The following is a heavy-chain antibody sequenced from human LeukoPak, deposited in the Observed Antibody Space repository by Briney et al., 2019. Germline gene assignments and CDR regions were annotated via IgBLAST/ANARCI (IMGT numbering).Heavy chain of an antibody. J-gene: IGHJ2*01. CDR3: AKDPYYYDSSDYLRDVRGYFDL. Sequence: PGGSLRLPCAASGFTFSSYDMHWARQAPGKGREWVAVLWFDGSNTYYADSVKGRFTISRDNSKNTLYLQMNSLRAEDTAVYYCAKDPYYYDSSDYLRDVRGYFDLWGRGTLATVSS. CDR2: LWFDGSNT. CDR1: GFTFSSYD. D-gene: IGHD3-22*01. V-gene: IGHV3-33*06.